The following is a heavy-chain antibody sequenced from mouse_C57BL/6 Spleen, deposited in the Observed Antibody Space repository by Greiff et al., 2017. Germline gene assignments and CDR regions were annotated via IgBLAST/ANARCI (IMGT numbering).Heavy chain of an antibody. CDR1: GYTFTSYW. CDR3: AREGLRPYAMDY. CDR2: IHPNSGST. D-gene: IGHD2-4*01. J-gene: IGHJ4*01. V-gene: IGHV1-64*01. Sequence: VQLQQPGAELVKPGASVKLSCKASGYTFTSYWMHWVKQRPGQGLEWIGMIHPNSGSTNYNEKFKSKATLTVDKSSSTAYRQLSSLTSEDSAVYYCAREGLRPYAMDYWGQGTSVTVSS.